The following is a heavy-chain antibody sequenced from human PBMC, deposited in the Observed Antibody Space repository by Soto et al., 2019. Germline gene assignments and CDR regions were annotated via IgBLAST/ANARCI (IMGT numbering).Heavy chain of an antibody. J-gene: IGHJ4*02. CDR3: AAGGTRWLHSPFDY. CDR2: FDPEDGET. Sequence: QVQLVQSGAEVRKPGASVKVSCKVSGHTLTELSMHWVRQAPGKGLEWMGGFDPEDGETISAQKFQGRVTVTEDTSTDSNYLELSSLRSEDTAVYYCAAGGTRWLHSPFDYWGQGTLVTISS. D-gene: IGHD1-1*01. V-gene: IGHV1-24*01. CDR1: GHTLTELS.